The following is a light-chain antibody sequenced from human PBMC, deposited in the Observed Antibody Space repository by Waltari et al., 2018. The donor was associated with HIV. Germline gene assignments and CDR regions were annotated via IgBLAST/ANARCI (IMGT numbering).Light chain of an antibody. V-gene: IGLV4-69*01. CDR3: QPWTTGIVL. CDR1: SGHSNYA. CDR2: LNSDGSY. Sequence: QLVLTQSPSASASLRASVKLTCTLSSGHSNYAIAWHQHQPEKGPRYLMRLNSDGSYLKGDGIPVRFSVSSSGAERYLIISRLQSEDGADYYCQPWTTGIVLFGGGTNLTVL. J-gene: IGLJ2*01.